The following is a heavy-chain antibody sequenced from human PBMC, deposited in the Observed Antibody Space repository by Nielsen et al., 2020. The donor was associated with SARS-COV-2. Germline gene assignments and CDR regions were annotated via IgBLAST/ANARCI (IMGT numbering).Heavy chain of an antibody. D-gene: IGHD5-12*01. CDR2: IYFRGRT. CDR1: GGSISSGGYY. J-gene: IGHJ6*02. Sequence: SETLSLTCTVSGGSISSGGYYWSWIRHHPGKGLEWIGYIYFRGRTCYNPSLKSRVTISVDTSKNQFSPSLRSVTAADTAVYYCARESSGYDHYNYGMDVWGQGTTVTVSS. CDR3: ARESSGYDHYNYGMDV. V-gene: IGHV4-31*03.